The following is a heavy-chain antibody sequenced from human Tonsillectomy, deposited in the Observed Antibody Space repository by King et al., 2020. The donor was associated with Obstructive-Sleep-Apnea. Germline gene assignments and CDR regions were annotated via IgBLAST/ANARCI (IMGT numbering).Heavy chain of an antibody. V-gene: IGHV1-18*04. Sequence: QLVQSGAEVKKPGASVKVSCKSSGYTFTSYGISWVRQAPGQGLEWMGWISAYNGNTNYAQKRQGRVTMTTDTSTSTAYMELRSLRSDDTAVYYCARDPADCSGGSCYPVRGWFDPWGQGTLVTVSS. CDR1: GYTFTSYG. J-gene: IGHJ5*02. CDR2: ISAYNGNT. CDR3: ARDPADCSGGSCYPVRGWFDP. D-gene: IGHD2-15*01.